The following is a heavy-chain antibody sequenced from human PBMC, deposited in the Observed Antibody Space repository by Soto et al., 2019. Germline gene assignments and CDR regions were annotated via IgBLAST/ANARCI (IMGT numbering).Heavy chain of an antibody. D-gene: IGHD3-16*01. V-gene: IGHV1-18*01. CDR3: ARDPYLGDHQY. CDR1: GYTFTTYG. Sequence: QVQLVQSGGEVKKPGASVKVSCKTSGYTFTTYGISWVRQAPGQGLEWVGWISAYSGKTHYAQKFQGKVTMTTDTSTNTAYLERRSLRSDDTAVYYGARDPYLGDHQYWGQGTLVTVSS. CDR2: ISAYSGKT. J-gene: IGHJ4*02.